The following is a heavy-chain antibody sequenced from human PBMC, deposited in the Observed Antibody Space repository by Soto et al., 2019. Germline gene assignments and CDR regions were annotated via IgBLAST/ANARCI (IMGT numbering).Heavy chain of an antibody. CDR3: ARDKWAQDAFDI. Sequence: SETLSLTCTVSGGSISSGGYYGSWIRQHPGKGLEWIGYIYYSGSTYYNPSLKSRVTISVDTSKNQFSLKLSSVTAADTAVYYCARDKWAQDAFDIWGQGTMVTVSS. J-gene: IGHJ3*02. CDR1: GGSISSGGYY. D-gene: IGHD2-8*01. V-gene: IGHV4-31*03. CDR2: IYYSGST.